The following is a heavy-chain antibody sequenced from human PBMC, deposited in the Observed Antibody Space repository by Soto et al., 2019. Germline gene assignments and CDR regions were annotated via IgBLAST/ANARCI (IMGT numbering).Heavy chain of an antibody. V-gene: IGHV4-61*01. D-gene: IGHD2-15*01. CDR3: ARENIVVVVAATDNWFDP. CDR2: IYYSGST. CDR1: GGSVISGSYY. J-gene: IGHJ5*02. Sequence: PSETLSLTCTVSGGSVISGSYYWSWIRQPPGKGLEWIGYIYYSGSTNYNPSLKSRVTISVDTSKNQFSLKLSSVTAADTAVYYCARENIVVVVAATDNWFDPWGQGTLVTVSS.